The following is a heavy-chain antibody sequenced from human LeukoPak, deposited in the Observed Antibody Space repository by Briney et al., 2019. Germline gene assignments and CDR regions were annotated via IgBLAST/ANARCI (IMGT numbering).Heavy chain of an antibody. CDR3: TTEGITISWGAFDI. J-gene: IGHJ3*02. V-gene: IGHV3-15*01. CDR2: IKSKTDGGTT. D-gene: IGHD3-3*01. Sequence: PGGSLRLSCAASGFTFSDAWMSWVRQAPGKGLEWVGRIKSKTDGGTTDYAAPVKGRFTISRDDSKNTLYLQMNSLKTEDTAVYYCTTEGITISWGAFDIWGQGTMVTVSS. CDR1: GFTFSDAW.